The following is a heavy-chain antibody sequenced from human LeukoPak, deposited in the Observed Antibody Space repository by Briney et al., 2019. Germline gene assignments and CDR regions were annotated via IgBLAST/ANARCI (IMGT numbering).Heavy chain of an antibody. D-gene: IGHD2-15*01. V-gene: IGHV3-23*01. Sequence: GGSLRLSCTASGFTFSTYAMSWVRQIPGKGLEWVSAISGSDDGTYYADSVKGRFTISRDNSRNTLYLQMNTLRAEDTAVYFCAKSPVSSCRGSFCYPFDYWGQGNLVTVSS. CDR1: GFTFSTYA. J-gene: IGHJ4*02. CDR2: ISGSDDGT. CDR3: AKSPVSSCRGSFCYPFDY.